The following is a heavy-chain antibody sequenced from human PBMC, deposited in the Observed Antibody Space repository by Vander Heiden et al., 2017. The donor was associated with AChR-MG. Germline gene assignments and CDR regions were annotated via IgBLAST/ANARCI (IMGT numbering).Heavy chain of an antibody. V-gene: IGHV5-51*07. Sequence: EVQLVQSGAEVKKPGESLKISCQGSGHSLTSYCIGWVHQMPGKGLEWMGIIYPGDSDTRYSPSFQGQVTISADKSISTAYLQWSSLKASDTAMYYCARRGGCTGGVCYRGMDVWGKGTTVTVSS. J-gene: IGHJ6*03. CDR2: IYPGDSDT. CDR3: ARRGGCTGGVCYRGMDV. D-gene: IGHD2-8*02. CDR1: GHSLTSYC.